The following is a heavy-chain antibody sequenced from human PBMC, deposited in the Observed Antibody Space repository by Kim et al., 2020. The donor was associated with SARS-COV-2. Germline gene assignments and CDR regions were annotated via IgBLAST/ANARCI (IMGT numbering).Heavy chain of an antibody. CDR1: GYTFTTYD. D-gene: IGHD6-19*01. Sequence: ASVKVSCKASGYTFTTYDVSWVRQAPGQGLEWMGWISVYNGNTNYVQNLQGRVTMTADTSTSTSYMELRSLRADDTAVYYCASLRSGGFVGYFDYWGEGT. V-gene: IGHV1-18*01. CDR3: ASLRSGGFVGYFDY. J-gene: IGHJ4*02. CDR2: ISVYNGNT.